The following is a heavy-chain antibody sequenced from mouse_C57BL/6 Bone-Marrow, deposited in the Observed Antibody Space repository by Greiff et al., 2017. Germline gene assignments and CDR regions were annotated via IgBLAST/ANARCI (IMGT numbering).Heavy chain of an antibody. CDR3: ARGSTMVTTSWYFDV. J-gene: IGHJ1*03. D-gene: IGHD2-2*01. V-gene: IGHV1-53*01. Sequence: HVHVKQSGTELVKPGASVKLSCKASGYTFTSYWMHWVKQRPGQGLEWIGNINPSNGGTNYNEKFKSKATLTVDKSSSTAYMQLSSLTSEDSAVYYCARGSTMVTTSWYFDVWGTGTTVTVSS. CDR1: GYTFTSYW. CDR2: INPSNGGT.